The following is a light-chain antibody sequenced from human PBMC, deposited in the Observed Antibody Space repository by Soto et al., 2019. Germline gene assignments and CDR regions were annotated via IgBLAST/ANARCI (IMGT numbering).Light chain of an antibody. J-gene: IGKJ1*01. CDR1: QTISSW. CDR2: KAS. Sequence: DIQMTQSPSTLLGSVGDRVTITCRASQTISSWLAWYQQRKGKAPKILIYKASTLKSGVPSRFRGSGSGTEFTLTISRLQPDDFETYYCQHYNSSSEAFGQGTKVDIK. V-gene: IGKV1-5*03. CDR3: QHYNSSSEA.